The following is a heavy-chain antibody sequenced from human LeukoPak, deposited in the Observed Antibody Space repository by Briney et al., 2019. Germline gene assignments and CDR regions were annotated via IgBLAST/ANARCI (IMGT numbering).Heavy chain of an antibody. J-gene: IGHJ4*02. Sequence: GGSLRLSCAVSGITLSNYGMSWVRQAPGKGLEWVAGISDSGGRTNYADSVKGRFTISRDNPKNTLYLQMYSLRAEDTAVYFCAKRGVVIRVILVGFHKEAYYFDSWGQGALVTVSS. D-gene: IGHD3-22*01. CDR3: AKRGVVIRVILVGFHKEAYYFDS. V-gene: IGHV3-23*01. CDR2: ISDSGGRT. CDR1: GITLSNYG.